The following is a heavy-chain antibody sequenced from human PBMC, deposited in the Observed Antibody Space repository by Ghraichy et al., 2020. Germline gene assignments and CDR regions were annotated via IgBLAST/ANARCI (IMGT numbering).Heavy chain of an antibody. CDR2: IYYSGST. J-gene: IGHJ4*02. D-gene: IGHD1-26*01. V-gene: IGHV4-59*01. CDR3: ASWYSGSYYGAFDY. Sequence: SETLSLTCTVSGGSISSYYWSWIRQPPGKGLEWIGYIYYSGSTNYNPSLKSRVTISVDTSKNQFSLKLSSVTAADTAVYYCASWYSGSYYGAFDYWGQGTLVTVSS. CDR1: GGSISSYY.